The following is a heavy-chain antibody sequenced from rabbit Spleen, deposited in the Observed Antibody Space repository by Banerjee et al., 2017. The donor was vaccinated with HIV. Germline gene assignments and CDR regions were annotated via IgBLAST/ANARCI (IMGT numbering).Heavy chain of an antibody. V-gene: IGHV1S40*01. Sequence: QSLEESGGDLVKPEGSLTLTCTASGIDFNNKYVMCWVRQAAGKGLEWIGCIATGSGNTWYANWAKGRFTISRASSTTVFLQMTSLTAADTATYFCARDLDGVIGWNFGWWGPGTLVTVS. J-gene: IGHJ4*01. D-gene: IGHD4-1*01. CDR2: IATGSGNT. CDR1: GIDFNNKYV. CDR3: ARDLDGVIGWNFGW.